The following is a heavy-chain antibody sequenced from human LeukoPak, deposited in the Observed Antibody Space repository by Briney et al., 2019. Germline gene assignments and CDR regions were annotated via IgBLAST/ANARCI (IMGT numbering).Heavy chain of an antibody. CDR2: IHYSGST. Sequence: SDTVSLTRTDSGGSLSSYYWSWIGQPPRQGLEGIGYIHYSGSTNYNPSLKSRVTISIDTSKNQFSLKLSSVTAADTTVYYCARGTIDGNSYFDYWGQGTLVTVSS. V-gene: IGHV4-59*07. CDR3: ARGTIDGNSYFDY. CDR1: GGSLSSYY. J-gene: IGHJ4*02. D-gene: IGHD4-23*01.